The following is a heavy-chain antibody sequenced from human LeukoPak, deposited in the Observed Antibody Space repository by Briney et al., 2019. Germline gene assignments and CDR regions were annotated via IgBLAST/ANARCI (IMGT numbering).Heavy chain of an antibody. V-gene: IGHV3-30*18. CDR1: GFTFSSYG. Sequence: GGSLRLSCAASGFTFSSYGMHWVRQAPGKGLEWVAVISYDGSNKYYADSVKGRFTISGDNSKNTLYLQMNSLRAEDTAVYYCAKDSQEHGIDYWGQGTLVTVSS. D-gene: IGHD1/OR15-1a*01. CDR3: AKDSQEHGIDY. CDR2: ISYDGSNK. J-gene: IGHJ4*02.